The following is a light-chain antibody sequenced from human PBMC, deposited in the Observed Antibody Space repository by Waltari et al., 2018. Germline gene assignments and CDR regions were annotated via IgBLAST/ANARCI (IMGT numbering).Light chain of an antibody. Sequence: QSALTQPASVSGSPGQSITISCTGTSSDVGGYNYVPWYQKHPGKAPKLMIYDVSNLPSCVSNRFSGSTSGNTASLTISGLQAEDEADYYCSSYTSSSTLVFGGGTKLTVL. CDR2: DVS. J-gene: IGLJ2*01. CDR1: SSDVGGYNY. V-gene: IGLV2-14*03. CDR3: SSYTSSSTLV.